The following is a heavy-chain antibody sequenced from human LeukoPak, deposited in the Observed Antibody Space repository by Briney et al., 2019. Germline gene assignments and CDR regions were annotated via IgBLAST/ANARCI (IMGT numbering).Heavy chain of an antibody. CDR3: GGYDVALDAFDI. Sequence: SETLSLTCTFSGGSISRYYWSWIRQPPAKGLEWIGYIYYSGSTNYNPSLTSLVTISVDASKTQFSLKLSSVTAADTAVYYCGGYDVALDAFDIWGQGTMVTVSS. V-gene: IGHV4-59*01. D-gene: IGHD5-12*01. J-gene: IGHJ3*02. CDR2: IYYSGST. CDR1: GGSISRYY.